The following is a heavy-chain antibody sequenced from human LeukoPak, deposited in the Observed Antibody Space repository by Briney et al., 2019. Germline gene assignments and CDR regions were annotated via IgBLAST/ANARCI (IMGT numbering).Heavy chain of an antibody. Sequence: PRGSLRLSCAASGFTFSSYAMSWVRQAPGKGLEWVSAISGSGGSTYYADAVKGRFTISRDNSKNTLYLQMNSLRAEDTAVYYCAKDGTGCGGDCYSDYWGQGTLVTVSS. D-gene: IGHD2-21*02. V-gene: IGHV3-23*01. CDR3: AKDGTGCGGDCYSDY. J-gene: IGHJ4*02. CDR1: GFTFSSYA. CDR2: ISGSGGST.